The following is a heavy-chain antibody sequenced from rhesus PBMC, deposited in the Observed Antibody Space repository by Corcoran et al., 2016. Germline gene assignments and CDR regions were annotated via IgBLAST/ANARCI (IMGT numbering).Heavy chain of an antibody. V-gene: IGHV4-127*01. CDR2: IGGSVDSP. D-gene: IGHD6-25*01. CDR3: ARGIKAAAGTSYYFDY. J-gene: IGHJ4*01. Sequence: QVQLQESGPGVVKPSETLSLTCAVSGGSLSVYYLWSWIRQSPGTGLEGIGYIGGSVDSPTPNPSLKHRVTISKDTDKNEFSLKRSSVTAADTAVYYCARGIKAAAGTSYYFDYWGQGVLVTVSS. CDR1: GGSLSVYYL.